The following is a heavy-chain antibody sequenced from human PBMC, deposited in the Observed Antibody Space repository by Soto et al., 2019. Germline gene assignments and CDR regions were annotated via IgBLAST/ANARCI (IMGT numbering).Heavy chain of an antibody. D-gene: IGHD1-26*01. Sequence: GESLKISCKGSGYSFTDYWIGWVRQMPGKGLEWMGIVYPGDSDTRYNPSFQGRVTISADKSITTAYLQWSSLKASDTAMYFCARLSGARSPANFWGQGTVVTVSS. CDR3: ARLSGARSPANF. V-gene: IGHV5-51*01. CDR1: GYSFTDYW. CDR2: VYPGDSDT. J-gene: IGHJ4*02.